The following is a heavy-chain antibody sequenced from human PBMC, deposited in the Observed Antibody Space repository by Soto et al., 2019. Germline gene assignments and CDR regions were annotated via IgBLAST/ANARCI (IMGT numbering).Heavy chain of an antibody. D-gene: IGHD2-8*02. Sequence: QVQLVESGGGVVQPGGSLRLSCAASGFTFSSYGMHWVRQAPGKGLGWVTFISFDGRNTDYAESVKGRFTISRDNPKDTLYRQMSNLRAQDRAVYYCAKGYGGQRLTLVDAFDIWGQGTMLTVSS. CDR1: GFTFSSYG. V-gene: IGHV3-30*18. CDR3: AKGYGGQRLTLVDAFDI. J-gene: IGHJ3*02. CDR2: ISFDGRNT.